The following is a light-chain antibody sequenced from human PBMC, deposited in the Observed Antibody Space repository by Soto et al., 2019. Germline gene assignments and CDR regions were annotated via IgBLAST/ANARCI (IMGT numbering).Light chain of an antibody. J-gene: IGKJ1*01. V-gene: IGKV3-20*01. CDR3: QQYSSSFRT. CDR1: QSVSSIY. CDR2: GVS. Sequence: EIVLTQSPGTLSLSPGERATLSCRASQSVSSIYFAWYQQKRGQAPRLLIYGVSSRATGIPDRFSGSGSGTDFTLTISRLEPEDFAVYYCQQYSSSFRTFGQGTKVDIK.